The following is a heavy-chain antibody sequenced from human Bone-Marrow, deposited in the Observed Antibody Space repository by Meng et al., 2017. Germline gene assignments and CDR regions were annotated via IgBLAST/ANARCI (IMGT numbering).Heavy chain of an antibody. CDR3: ARDQAAASRTEFDP. CDR2: VYHRGDT. J-gene: IGHJ5*02. V-gene: IGHV4-4*02. D-gene: IGHD2-15*01. CDR1: GDSISSDIW. Sequence: QVQLQESGPGLVKPSGTLSLTCTVSGDSISSDIWWSWVRQPPGKGLEWIGEVYHRGDTNYNPSLKSRVDISVDKSKNQFYLSLFSVTAADTAIYYCARDQAAASRTEFDPWGQGTLVTVSS.